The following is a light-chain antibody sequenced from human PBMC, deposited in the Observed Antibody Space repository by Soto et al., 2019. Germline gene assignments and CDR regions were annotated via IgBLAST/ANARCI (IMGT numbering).Light chain of an antibody. CDR3: QSYDSGLSTYV. CDR2: GNN. Sequence: QSVLTQPPSVSGAPGQRVTISCTGGSANIGTGYDVHWYQQVPGTARKLLIYGNNNRPSGIPDRFSGSKSDTSASLAIAGLQAEDEADYYCQSYDSGLSTYVFGTGTKVTVL. CDR1: SANIGTGYD. V-gene: IGLV1-40*01. J-gene: IGLJ1*01.